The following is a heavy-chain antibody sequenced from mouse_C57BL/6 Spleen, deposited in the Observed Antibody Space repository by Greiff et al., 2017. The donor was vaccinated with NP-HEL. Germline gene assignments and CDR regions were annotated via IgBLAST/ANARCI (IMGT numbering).Heavy chain of an antibody. CDR1: GYTFTDYE. Sequence: VQLQQSGAELVRPGASVTLSCKASGYTFTDYEMHWVRQTPVHGLEWIGAIDPETGGTAYNQKFKGKAILTADKSSSTAYMELRSLTSEDSAVYYCTSLTGYYAMDYWGQGTSVTVSS. CDR3: TSLTGYYAMDY. CDR2: IDPETGGT. V-gene: IGHV1-15*01. J-gene: IGHJ4*01.